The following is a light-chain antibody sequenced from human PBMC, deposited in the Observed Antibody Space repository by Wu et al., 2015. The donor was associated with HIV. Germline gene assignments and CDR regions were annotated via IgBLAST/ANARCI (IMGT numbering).Light chain of an antibody. J-gene: IGKJ5*01. V-gene: IGKV3-15*01. CDR3: QQYTNWIT. CDR1: QNIDNN. Sequence: EIVLTQSPDTLSLSPGDRVTLSCTASQNIDNNLAWYQQKPGQAPRLLIYDASTRATGIAARFSGSGSGTEFSLTISSMQSEDFAVYFCQQYTNWITFGQGTRLEIK. CDR2: DAS.